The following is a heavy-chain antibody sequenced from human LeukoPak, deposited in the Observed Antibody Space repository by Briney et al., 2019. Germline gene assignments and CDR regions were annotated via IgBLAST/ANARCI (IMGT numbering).Heavy chain of an antibody. V-gene: IGHV3-23*01. CDR1: GFTFSSYA. Sequence: GGSLRLSCAASGFTFSSYAMSWVRQAPGNGLEWVSGISGSGDSTYYADSVKGRFTISRDNSKNTLYLQMNSLRAEDTAVYYCAKTYRYCSSTSCYNYWGQGTLVTVSS. D-gene: IGHD2-2*02. CDR2: ISGSGDST. J-gene: IGHJ4*02. CDR3: AKTYRYCSSTSCYNY.